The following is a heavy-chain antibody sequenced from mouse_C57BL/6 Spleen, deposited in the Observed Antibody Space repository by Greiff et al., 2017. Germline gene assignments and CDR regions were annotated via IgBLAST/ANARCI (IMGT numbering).Heavy chain of an antibody. Sequence: EVQLQQSGPVLVKPGASVKMSCKASGYTFTDYYMNWVQQSHGKSLEWIGVINPYNGGTSYNQKFKGKATLTVDKSSSTAYMELNSLTSEDSAVYYCARNGYYGGDYYAMDYWGQGTSVTVSS. CDR2: INPYNGGT. V-gene: IGHV1-19*01. CDR3: ARNGYYGGDYYAMDY. J-gene: IGHJ4*01. D-gene: IGHD2-3*01. CDR1: GYTFTDYY.